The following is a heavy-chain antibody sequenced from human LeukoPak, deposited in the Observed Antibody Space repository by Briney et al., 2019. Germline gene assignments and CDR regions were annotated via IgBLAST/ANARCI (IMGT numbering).Heavy chain of an antibody. CDR3: ARDTPYYYDSSGYYDY. CDR2: ISGSGGST. CDR1: GFTFSSYA. J-gene: IGHJ4*02. Sequence: GGSLRLSCAASGFTFSSYAMSWARQAPGKGLEWVSAISGSGGSTYYADSVKGRFTISRDNSKNTLYLQMNSLRAEDTAVYYCARDTPYYYDSSGYYDYWGQGTLVTVSS. D-gene: IGHD3-22*01. V-gene: IGHV3-23*01.